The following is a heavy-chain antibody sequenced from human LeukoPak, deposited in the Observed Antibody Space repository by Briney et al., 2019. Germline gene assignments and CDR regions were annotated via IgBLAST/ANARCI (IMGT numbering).Heavy chain of an antibody. CDR3: ARAVTIFVNHASGSGAYHYYMDV. V-gene: IGHV1-3*01. Sequence: ASVNVSCKASGYTFTSYSMHWVRQAPGQRIEWMGWINAGNGNTKYSQEFQGRVTITRDTSANTAYMDVTSLSSDDTAVYYCARAVTIFVNHASGSGAYHYYMDVWGKGTTVTISS. CDR1: GYTFTSYS. J-gene: IGHJ6*03. D-gene: IGHD3-10*01. CDR2: INAGNGNT.